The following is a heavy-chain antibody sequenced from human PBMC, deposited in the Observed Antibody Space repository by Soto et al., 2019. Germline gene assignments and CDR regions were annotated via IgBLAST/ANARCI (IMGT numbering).Heavy chain of an antibody. D-gene: IGHD3-16*01. J-gene: IGHJ6*03. V-gene: IGHV4-39*01. Sequence: SETLSLTCTVSGGSISSSSYYWGWIRQPPGKGLEWIGSIYYSGSTYYNPSLKSRVTISVDTSKNQFSLRLSSVTAADTAVYYCARLPFVYYYYMDVWGKGTTVTVSS. CDR3: ARLPFVYYYYMDV. CDR2: IYYSGST. CDR1: GGSISSSSYY.